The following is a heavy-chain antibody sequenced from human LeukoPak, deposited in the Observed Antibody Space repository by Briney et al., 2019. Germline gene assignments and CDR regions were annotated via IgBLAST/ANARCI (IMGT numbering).Heavy chain of an antibody. D-gene: IGHD4-11*01. J-gene: IGHJ6*03. V-gene: IGHV4-4*07. Sequence: SETLSLTCTVSGGSIRSYYWSWIRQPAGKGLEWIGRIYTSGSTSYNPPLKSRVTISLDKSKNQFSLKLSSVTAADTAVYYCARDSTVTTFNYMDVWGKGTTVTVSS. CDR1: GGSIRSYY. CDR3: ARDSTVTTFNYMDV. CDR2: IYTSGST.